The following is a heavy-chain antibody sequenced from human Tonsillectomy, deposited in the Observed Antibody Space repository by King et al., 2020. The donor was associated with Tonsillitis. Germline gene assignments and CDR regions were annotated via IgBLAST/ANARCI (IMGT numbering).Heavy chain of an antibody. V-gene: IGHV3-7*01. CDR2: IKQDGSEK. D-gene: IGHD6-13*01. CDR1: GFTFSSCW. CDR3: ARGPTGAGGQELDY. Sequence: EVQLVESGGGLVQPGGSLRLSCAASGFTFSSCWMTWVRQAPGKGLEWVANIKQDGSEKHYVDSVKGRFSISRDNAKNSVYLQMNSLRAEDTAVYYCARGPTGAGGQELDYWGQGTLVAVSS. J-gene: IGHJ4*02.